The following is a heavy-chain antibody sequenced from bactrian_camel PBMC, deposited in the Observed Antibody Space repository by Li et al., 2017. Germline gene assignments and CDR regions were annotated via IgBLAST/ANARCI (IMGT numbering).Heavy chain of an antibody. CDR1: GFNFGNYA. Sequence: VQLVESGGGSVQAGESLRLSCAASGFNFGNYAMSWVRQAPGKGLEWVSAVGFGPSNAYYADSVKGRFTISRDNAKNTLYPQLDGLKTEDTAMYYCAADRSSNCYVGSWPWPSSFGYWGQGTQVTVS. D-gene: IGHD3*01. J-gene: IGHJ4*01. CDR2: VGFGPSNA. CDR3: AADRSSNCYVGSWPWPSSFGY. V-gene: IGHV3S31*01.